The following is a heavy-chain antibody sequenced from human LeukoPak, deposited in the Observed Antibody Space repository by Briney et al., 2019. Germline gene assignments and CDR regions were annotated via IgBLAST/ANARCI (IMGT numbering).Heavy chain of an antibody. CDR3: ARVGPAADIARDPFDI. CDR2: ISSSGSTI. D-gene: IGHD5-12*01. CDR1: GFTFSDYY. J-gene: IGHJ3*02. V-gene: IGHV3-11*01. Sequence: PGGSLSLSCAASGFTFSDYYMSWIRQAPGKGLEWVSYISSSGSTIYYADSVKGRFTISRDNAKNSLYLQMHSPMATAKSVYYCARVGPAADIARDPFDIWAQGTRVSVSS.